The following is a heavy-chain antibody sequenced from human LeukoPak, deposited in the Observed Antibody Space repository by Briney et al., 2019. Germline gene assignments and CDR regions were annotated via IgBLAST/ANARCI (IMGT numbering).Heavy chain of an antibody. D-gene: IGHD3-16*01. V-gene: IGHV3-7*01. CDR3: ARYYDPPVGDAFDL. CDR1: GFRFGSDW. J-gene: IGHJ3*01. CDR2: ISPDGSEK. Sequence: GGSLRLSCAVSGFRFGSDWMSWVRQAPGKGLEWVANISPDGSEKFYVDAVKGRFIISRDNGKNLLYLQLNSLRADDTAVYYCARYYDPPVGDAFDLWGQGTMVTVSS.